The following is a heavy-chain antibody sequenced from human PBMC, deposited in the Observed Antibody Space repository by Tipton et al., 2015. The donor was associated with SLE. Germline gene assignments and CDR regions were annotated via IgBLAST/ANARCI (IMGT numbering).Heavy chain of an antibody. J-gene: IGHJ6*02. CDR1: GFTFSSYW. CDR3: ARDQEAGYYYYGMDV. D-gene: IGHD6-19*01. CDR2: IKQDGSEK. Sequence: SLRLSCAASGFTFSSYWMSWVRQAPGKGLEWVANIKQDGSEKYYVDSVKGRFTISRDNAKNSLYLQMNSLRAEDTAVYYCARDQEAGYYYYGMDVWGQGTTVTVSS. V-gene: IGHV3-7*01.